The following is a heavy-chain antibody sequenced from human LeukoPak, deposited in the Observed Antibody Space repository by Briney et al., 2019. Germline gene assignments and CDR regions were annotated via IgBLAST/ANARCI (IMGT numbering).Heavy chain of an antibody. CDR1: GGTFSSYA. Sequence: ASVKVSCKASGGTFSSYAISWVRQAPGQGLEWMGGIIPIFGTANYAQKFQGRVTITADESTSTAYMELSSLRSEDTAVYYCARAEGSGSYYNDPFDYWGQGTLVTVSS. CDR3: ARAEGSGSYYNDPFDY. V-gene: IGHV1-69*13. J-gene: IGHJ4*02. CDR2: IIPIFGTA. D-gene: IGHD3-10*01.